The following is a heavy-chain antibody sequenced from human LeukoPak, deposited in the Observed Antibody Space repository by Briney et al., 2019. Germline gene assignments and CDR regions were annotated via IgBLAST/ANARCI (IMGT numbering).Heavy chain of an antibody. J-gene: IGHJ4*02. Sequence: SETLSLTCAVYGGSFSGYYWSWIRQPPGKGLEWIGEINHSGSTNYNPSLKSRVTISVDTSKNQFSLKLSSVTAADTAVYYCARDEAYCGGDCYSAAFGYWGQGTLVTVSS. CDR3: ARDEAYCGGDCYSAAFGY. V-gene: IGHV4-34*01. D-gene: IGHD2-21*02. CDR2: INHSGST. CDR1: GGSFSGYY.